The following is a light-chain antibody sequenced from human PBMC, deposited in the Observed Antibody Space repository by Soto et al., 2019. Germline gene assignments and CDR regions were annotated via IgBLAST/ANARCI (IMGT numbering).Light chain of an antibody. Sequence: DIVMTQTPLSLSVTPGQPASISCRSSQSLLYSDGETYLYWLLQKPGQPPQLLIYEVSKRFSGVTDRFSGSGSETDFTLKISRVEAEDVGTYFCMQSIQVPWTFGQGTKMEIK. J-gene: IGKJ1*01. CDR1: QSLLYSDGETY. CDR3: MQSIQVPWT. CDR2: EVS. V-gene: IGKV2D-29*01.